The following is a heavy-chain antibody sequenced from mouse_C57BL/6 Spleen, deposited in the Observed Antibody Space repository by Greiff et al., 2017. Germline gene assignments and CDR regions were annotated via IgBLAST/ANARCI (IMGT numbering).Heavy chain of an antibody. J-gene: IGHJ1*03. D-gene: IGHD1-1*01. Sequence: EVKLVESGPELVKPGASVKISCKASGYSFTVYNMNWVKQSNGKSLEWIGVINPNYGTTSYNQKFKGKATLTVDQSSSTAYMQLNSLTSEDSAVYYCARERGYGSSYGYFDVWGTWTTVTVSS. CDR3: ARERGYGSSYGYFDV. CDR2: INPNYGTT. CDR1: GYSFTVYN. V-gene: IGHV1-39*01.